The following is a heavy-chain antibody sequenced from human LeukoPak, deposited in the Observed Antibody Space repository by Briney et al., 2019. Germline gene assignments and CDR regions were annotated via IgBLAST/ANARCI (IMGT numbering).Heavy chain of an antibody. CDR3: ARSSRPPVVIGGDY. CDR2: INPNSGGT. J-gene: IGHJ4*02. V-gene: IGHV1-2*02. CDR1: GYTFTVYY. Sequence: ASVKVSCKASGYTFTVYYMHWVRQARGQGGEWRGWINPNSGGTNYAQKLQGRVTKTRDTSISTAYMELTRLRSDDTAVYYCARSSRPPVVIGGDYWGQGTLVTVSS. D-gene: IGHD2-2*01.